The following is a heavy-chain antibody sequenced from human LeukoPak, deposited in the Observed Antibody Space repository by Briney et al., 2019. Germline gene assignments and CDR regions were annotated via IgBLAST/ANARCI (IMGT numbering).Heavy chain of an antibody. CDR2: ISGSGGST. CDR1: GFTFSSYA. J-gene: IGHJ5*02. V-gene: IGHV3-23*01. CDR3: AKAGSTMVRGVIGIVVPWFDP. D-gene: IGHD3-10*01. Sequence: GGSLRLSCAASGFTFSSYAMSWVRQAPGKGLEWVSAISGSGGSTYYADSVKGRFTISRDNSKNTLYLQMNSLRAEDTAVYYCAKAGSTMVRGVIGIVVPWFDPWGQGTLVTVSS.